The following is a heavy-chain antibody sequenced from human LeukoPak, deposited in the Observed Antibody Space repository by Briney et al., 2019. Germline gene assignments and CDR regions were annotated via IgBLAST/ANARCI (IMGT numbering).Heavy chain of an antibody. CDR2: IRDSGGST. J-gene: IGHJ6*02. CDR1: GITFSNYD. V-gene: IGHV3-23*01. CDR3: AKVKDYYYYAMDV. Sequence: GGSLRLSCAASGITFSNYDMSWVRQAPGKGLGWVSAIRDSGGSTYYADSVKGRFTISRDNSKNTLYLQMNSLRAEDTAIYYCAKVKDYYYYAMDVWGLGTTVTVSS.